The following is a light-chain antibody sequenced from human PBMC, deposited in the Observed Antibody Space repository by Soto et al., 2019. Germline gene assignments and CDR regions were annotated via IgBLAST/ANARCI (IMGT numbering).Light chain of an antibody. CDR3: LAKGT. CDR1: QSVSSY. Sequence: EIVLTQSPATLSLSPGERATLFCRASQSVSSYLAWYQQKPGQAPRLLIYDASNRATGIPARFSGSGSGTDFTLTISSLEPEDFAVYYCLAKGTFGPGTKVDIK. CDR2: DAS. J-gene: IGKJ3*01. V-gene: IGKV3-11*01.